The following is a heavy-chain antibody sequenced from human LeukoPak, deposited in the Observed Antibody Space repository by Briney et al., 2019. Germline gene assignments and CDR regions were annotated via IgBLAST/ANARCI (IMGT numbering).Heavy chain of an antibody. CDR3: AGVGGTYYYDSSGSIDY. V-gene: IGHV4-30-4*01. CDR1: GGSISSGDYY. CDR2: IYYSGST. J-gene: IGHJ4*02. D-gene: IGHD3-22*01. Sequence: SQTLSLTCTVSGGSISSGDYYWSWIRQPPGKGLEWIGYIYYSGSTYYNPSLESRVTISVDTSKNQFSLKLSSVTAADTAVYYCAGVGGTYYYDSSGSIDYWGQGTLVTVSS.